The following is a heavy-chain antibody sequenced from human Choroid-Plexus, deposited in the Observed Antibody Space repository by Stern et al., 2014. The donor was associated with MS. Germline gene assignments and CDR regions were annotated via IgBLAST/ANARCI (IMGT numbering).Heavy chain of an antibody. Sequence: VQLVESGGGVVQPGRPLRLSCVASGFTFGSWAMHWVRQAPGKGLEWVAGVSYDGSNKYYADSVKGRFTISRDNSQNSLYMQMSSLRPEDTAVYYCAKDRQYLTYFFDHWGQGSLSTSPQ. D-gene: IGHD2/OR15-2a*01. J-gene: IGHJ5*02. CDR1: GFTFGSWA. CDR2: VSYDGSNK. CDR3: AKDRQYLTYFFDH. V-gene: IGHV3-30*18.